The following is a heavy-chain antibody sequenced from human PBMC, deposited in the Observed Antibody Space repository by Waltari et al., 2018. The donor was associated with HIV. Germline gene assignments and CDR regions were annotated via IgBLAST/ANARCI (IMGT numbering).Heavy chain of an antibody. Sequence: QVQLHQWGAGLLKPSETLSLTCAVYGGSFSANYWSWIRQPQGKGLEWIGEIKDSGSSNYSPTFKARVFRSVNSAKNQFSLTLNSVTAADTAVYYCARAMFLGVCSTTVCSGDFFDYWAQGSLVTVSS. D-gene: IGHD3-3*01. J-gene: IGHJ4*02. CDR1: GGSFSANY. CDR2: IKDSGSS. CDR3: ARAMFLGVCSTTVCSGDFFDY. V-gene: IGHV4-34*01.